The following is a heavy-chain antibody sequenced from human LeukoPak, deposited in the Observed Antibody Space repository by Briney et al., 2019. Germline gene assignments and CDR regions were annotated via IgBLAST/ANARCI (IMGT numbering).Heavy chain of an antibody. J-gene: IGHJ4*02. D-gene: IGHD2-2*02. CDR3: ARDGLYCSSTSCYTPPFDY. V-gene: IGHV3-33*01. Sequence: PGRSLRLSCAASGFTFSSYGMRWVRQAPGKGLEWVAVIWYDGSNKYYADSVKGRFTISRDNSKNTLYLQMNSLRAEDTAVYYCARDGLYCSSTSCYTPPFDYWGQGTLVTVSS. CDR2: IWYDGSNK. CDR1: GFTFSSYG.